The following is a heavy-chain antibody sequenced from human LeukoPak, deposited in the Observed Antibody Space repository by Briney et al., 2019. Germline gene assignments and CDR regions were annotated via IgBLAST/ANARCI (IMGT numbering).Heavy chain of an antibody. CDR2: IYYSGST. J-gene: IGHJ5*02. CDR3: ARHLIVATIRGNWFDP. D-gene: IGHD5-12*01. CDR1: GVSISSSSYY. Sequence: PSETLSLTCTVSGVSISSSSYYWGWIRQPPGKGLEWIGSIYYSGSTYYNPSLKSRVTISVDTSKNQFSLKLSSVTAADTAVYYCARHLIVATIRGNWFDPWGQGTLVTVSS. V-gene: IGHV4-39*01.